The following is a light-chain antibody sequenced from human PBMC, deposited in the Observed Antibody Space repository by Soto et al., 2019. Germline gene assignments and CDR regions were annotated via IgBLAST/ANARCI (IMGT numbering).Light chain of an antibody. J-gene: IGKJ4*01. CDR3: MQSLQTPLT. V-gene: IGKV2-28*01. CDR1: QNLLHSKGYNY. Sequence: DIVMTQSPLSLPVTPGEPASISCRSSQNLLHSKGYNYLDWYLQKPGQSPQLLIFLGSNRASGVPDRFSGSGSGTDFTLKISRVEAEDVGVYYCMQSLQTPLTFGGGTKVESK. CDR2: LGS.